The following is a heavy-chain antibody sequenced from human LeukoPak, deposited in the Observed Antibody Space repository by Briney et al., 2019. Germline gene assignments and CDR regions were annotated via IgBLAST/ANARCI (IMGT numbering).Heavy chain of an antibody. D-gene: IGHD2/OR15-2a*01. CDR2: IYNRGST. CDR3: AVLQSHRPLDY. CDR1: GGSFSGYY. Sequence: SETLSLTCAVYGGSFSGYYWSWIRQPPGKGLEWIGYIYNRGSTNYNPPLKSRVTISVDTSNNQSSLKLTSVTAADTAVYFCAVLQSHRPLDYWGQGTLVTVSS. V-gene: IGHV4-59*01. J-gene: IGHJ4*02.